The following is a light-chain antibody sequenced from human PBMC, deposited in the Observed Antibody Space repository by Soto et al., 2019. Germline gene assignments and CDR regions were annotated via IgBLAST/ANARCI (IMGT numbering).Light chain of an antibody. V-gene: IGKV1-5*01. J-gene: IGKJ3*01. CDR1: QSISSW. CDR3: QQYDNLPLT. CDR2: DAS. Sequence: DIQMTQSPSTLSASVGDRVTITCRASQSISSWLAWYQQKPGKAPKLLIYDASSLESGVPSRFSGSGSGTEITLTINSLQSEDFAVYFCQQYDNLPLTFGPGTKVDIK.